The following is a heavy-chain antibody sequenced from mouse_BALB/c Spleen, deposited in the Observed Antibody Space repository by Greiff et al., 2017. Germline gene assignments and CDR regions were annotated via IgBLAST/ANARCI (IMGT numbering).Heavy chain of an antibody. Sequence: EVKLMESGPGLVKPSQSLSLTCTVTGYSITSDYAWNWIRQFPGNKLEWMGYISYSGSTSYNPSLKSRISITRDTSKNQFFLQLNSVTTEDTATYYCARGGYYGSSYSYWYFDVWGAGTTVTVSS. V-gene: IGHV3-2*02. CDR1: GYSITSDYA. D-gene: IGHD1-1*01. CDR3: ARGGYYGSSYSYWYFDV. J-gene: IGHJ1*01. CDR2: ISYSGST.